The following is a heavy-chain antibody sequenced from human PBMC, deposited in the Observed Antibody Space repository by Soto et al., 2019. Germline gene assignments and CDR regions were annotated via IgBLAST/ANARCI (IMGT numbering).Heavy chain of an antibody. Sequence: GGYLRLFCAASVLTFSTYAMIRVRQAPGKGLGWVSAISGSGGSTYYADSVKGRFTISRDNSKKPLYLQMNSLRAEDTAVYYCAKEQPTFYYGSSGYYDFPPPLAWGQGT. CDR2: ISGSGGST. V-gene: IGHV3-23*01. D-gene: IGHD3-22*01. CDR1: VLTFSTYA. CDR3: AKEQPTFYYGSSGYYDFPPPLA. J-gene: IGHJ4*02.